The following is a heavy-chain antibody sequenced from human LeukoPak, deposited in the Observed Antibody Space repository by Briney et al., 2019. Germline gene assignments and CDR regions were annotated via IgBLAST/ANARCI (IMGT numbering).Heavy chain of an antibody. V-gene: IGHV1-69*06. CDR1: GGTFSSYA. D-gene: IGHD3-9*01. Sequence: GASVKVSCKASGGTFSSYAISWVRQAPGQGLEWMGGIIPIFGTANYAQKFQGRVMITADKSTSTAYMELSSLRSEDTAVYYCARGDYDILTGYYKDYYYYYMDVWGKGTTVTVSS. J-gene: IGHJ6*03. CDR3: ARGDYDILTGYYKDYYYYYMDV. CDR2: IIPIFGTA.